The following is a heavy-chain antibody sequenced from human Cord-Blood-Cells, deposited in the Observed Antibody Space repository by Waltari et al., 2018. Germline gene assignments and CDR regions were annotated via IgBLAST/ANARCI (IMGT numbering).Heavy chain of an antibody. D-gene: IGHD5-18*01. CDR1: GFTFDDFA. J-gene: IGHJ4*02. CDR2: ISWNSGSI. Sequence: EVQLVESGGGLVQPGRSLRLSCAASGFTFDDFAMNWVRPAPGKGLEWVSGISWNSGSIGYADSVKGRFTISRDNAKNSLYLQMNSLRAEDTALYYCAKARYSYGYEFDYWGQGTLVTVSS. V-gene: IGHV3-9*01. CDR3: AKARYSYGYEFDY.